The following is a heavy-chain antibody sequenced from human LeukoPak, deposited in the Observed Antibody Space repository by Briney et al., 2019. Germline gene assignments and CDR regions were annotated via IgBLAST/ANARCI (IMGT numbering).Heavy chain of an antibody. D-gene: IGHD6-13*01. CDR1: GGSTSSYY. Sequence: PSETLSLTCTVSGGSTSSYYWSWIRQPAGKGLEWIGRIYTSGSTNYNPSLKSRVTMSVDTSKNQFSLKLSSVTAADTAVYYCARGSHSSSLPARWFDPWGQGTLVTVSS. CDR2: IYTSGST. CDR3: ARGSHSSSLPARWFDP. V-gene: IGHV4-4*07. J-gene: IGHJ5*02.